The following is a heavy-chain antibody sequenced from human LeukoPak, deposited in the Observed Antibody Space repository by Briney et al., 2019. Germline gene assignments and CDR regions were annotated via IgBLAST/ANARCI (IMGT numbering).Heavy chain of an antibody. V-gene: IGHV3-73*01. CDR2: IRSKANSYAT. CDR1: GFTFSGSA. D-gene: IGHD2-21*02. Sequence: GGSLRLSCAASGFTFSGSAMHWVRQASGKGLEWVGRIRSKANSYATAYAASVKGRFTISRDDSKNTAYLQMNSLKTEDTAVYYCTRPLIIYCGGDCYAPDAFDIWGQGTMVTVSS. CDR3: TRPLIIYCGGDCYAPDAFDI. J-gene: IGHJ3*02.